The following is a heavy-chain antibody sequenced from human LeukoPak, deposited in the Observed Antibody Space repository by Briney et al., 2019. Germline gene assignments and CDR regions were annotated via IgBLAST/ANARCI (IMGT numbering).Heavy chain of an antibody. D-gene: IGHD2-2*02. CDR2: MNPNSGNT. V-gene: IGHV1-8*01. Sequence: ASVKVSCKASGYTFTSYDINWLRQASGQGLEWMGWMNPNSGNTGYAQKFQGRFTMTWDTSITTAYMELSSLRTEDTAVYYCARDRYCSTTSCYRGADYWGQGTLVTVSS. CDR3: ARDRYCSTTSCYRGADY. J-gene: IGHJ4*02. CDR1: GYTFTSYD.